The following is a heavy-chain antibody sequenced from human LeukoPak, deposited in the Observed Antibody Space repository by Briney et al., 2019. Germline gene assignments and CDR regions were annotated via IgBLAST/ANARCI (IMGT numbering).Heavy chain of an antibody. J-gene: IGHJ5*02. CDR1: GNSFTTYW. CDR2: IYVGDSDT. Sequence: GESLKISCKGSGNSFTTYWIAWVRQMPGKGLEWMGIIYVGDSDTRYRPSFQGQVTISADKSINTAYLQWSSLKASDTAIYYCARVVDYDTSGYQTKNWFDPWGQGTLVTVSS. V-gene: IGHV5-51*01. CDR3: ARVVDYDTSGYQTKNWFDP. D-gene: IGHD3-22*01.